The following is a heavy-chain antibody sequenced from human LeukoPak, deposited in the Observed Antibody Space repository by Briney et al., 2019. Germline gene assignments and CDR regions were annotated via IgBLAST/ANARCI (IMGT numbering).Heavy chain of an antibody. CDR3: AKLRYSSSHDY. CDR1: GFTFSSYG. J-gene: IGHJ4*02. V-gene: IGHV3-23*01. Sequence: GGTLRLSCAASGFTFSSYGMSWVRQAPGKGLEWVSAISGSGGSTYYADSVKGRFTISRDNSKNTLYLQMNSLRAEDTAVYYCAKLRYSSSHDYWGQGTLVTVSS. CDR2: ISGSGGST. D-gene: IGHD6-13*01.